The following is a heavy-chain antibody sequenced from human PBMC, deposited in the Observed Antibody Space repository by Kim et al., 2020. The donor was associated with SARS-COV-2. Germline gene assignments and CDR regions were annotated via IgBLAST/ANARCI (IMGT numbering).Heavy chain of an antibody. CDR3: ARAGPDYGSNSGYYYG. D-gene: IGHD4-17*01. V-gene: IGHV3-21*01. CDR1: GFTFSTYN. J-gene: IGHJ6*01. CDR2: ISSSSSYI. Sequence: GGSLRLSCAASGFTFSTYNINWVRQAPGKGLEWVSCISSSSSYIYYADSAQGRFTISSDNAKNSLHLPMNSPRAEDTAAYYCARAGPDYGSNSGYYYG.